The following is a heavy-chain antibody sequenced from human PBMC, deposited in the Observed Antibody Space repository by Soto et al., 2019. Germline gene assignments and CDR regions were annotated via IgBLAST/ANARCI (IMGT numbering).Heavy chain of an antibody. CDR3: ARGKLSDYVWGSYRYHFDY. V-gene: IGHV4-34*01. D-gene: IGHD3-16*02. Sequence: PSETLSLTCAVYGGSFSGYYWSWIRQPPGKGLEWIGEINHSGSTNYNPSLKRRVTIPVDTSKNQFSLKLSSVTAADTAVYYCARGKLSDYVWGSYRYHFDYWGQGTVVTVSS. CDR1: GGSFSGYY. CDR2: INHSGST. J-gene: IGHJ4*02.